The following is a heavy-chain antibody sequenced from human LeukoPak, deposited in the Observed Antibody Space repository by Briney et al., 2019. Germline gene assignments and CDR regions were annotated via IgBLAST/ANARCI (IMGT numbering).Heavy chain of an antibody. CDR3: AKGPETAGSYPNWFDP. CDR2: LSGSGGST. V-gene: IGHV3-23*01. J-gene: IGHJ5*02. D-gene: IGHD1-26*01. CDR1: GFTFSSYA. Sequence: GGSLRLSCAASGFTFSSYAMSWVRQAPGKGLEWVSGLSGSGGSTYYADSVKGRFTISRDNSKNTLYLQMNSLRAEDTAVYYCAKGPETAGSYPNWFDPWGQGTLVTVSS.